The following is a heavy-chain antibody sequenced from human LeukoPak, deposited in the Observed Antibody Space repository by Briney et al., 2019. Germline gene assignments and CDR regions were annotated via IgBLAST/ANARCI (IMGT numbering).Heavy chain of an antibody. CDR2: INAGNGNT. V-gene: IGHV1-3*01. Sequence: ASVKVSCTASGYTFTRYAMHWVRQAPGQRLEWMGWINAGNGNTKYSQKFQGRVTITRDTSATTAYMELSSLRSEDTAVYYCARDAQLWLGYFDYWGQGTLVTVSS. D-gene: IGHD5-18*01. CDR3: ARDAQLWLGYFDY. J-gene: IGHJ4*02. CDR1: GYTFTRYA.